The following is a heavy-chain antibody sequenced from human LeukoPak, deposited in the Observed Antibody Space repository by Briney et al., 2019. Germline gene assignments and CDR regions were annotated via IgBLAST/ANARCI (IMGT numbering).Heavy chain of an antibody. CDR1: GGSISGSSYY. CDR3: ARVGGSNYYYYGMDV. D-gene: IGHD3-10*01. Sequence: PSETLSLTCTVSGGSISGSSYYWGWIRQPPGKGLEWIGSIYYSGSTYYNPSLKSRVTISVDTSKNQFSLKLNSVTATDTAVYYCARVGGSNYYYYGMDVWGQGTTVTVSS. CDR2: IYYSGST. V-gene: IGHV4-39*02. J-gene: IGHJ6*02.